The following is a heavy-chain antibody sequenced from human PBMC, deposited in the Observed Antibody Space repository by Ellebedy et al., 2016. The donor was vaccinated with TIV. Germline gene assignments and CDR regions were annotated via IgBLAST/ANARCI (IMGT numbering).Heavy chain of an antibody. V-gene: IGHV4-39*01. J-gene: IGHJ5*02. CDR2: IYYSGST. D-gene: IGHD2-2*01. CDR3: ARQRGYCSSTSCSDGERFDP. Sequence: SETLSLXXTVSGGSISSSSYYWGWIRQPPGKGLEWIGSIYYSGSTYYNPSLKSRVTISVDTSKNQFSLKLSSVTAADTAVYYCARQRGYCSSTSCSDGERFDPWGQGTLVTVSS. CDR1: GGSISSSSYY.